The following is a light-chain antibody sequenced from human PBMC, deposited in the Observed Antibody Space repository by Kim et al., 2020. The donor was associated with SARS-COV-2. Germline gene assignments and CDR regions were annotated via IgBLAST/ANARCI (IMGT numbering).Light chain of an antibody. V-gene: IGKV1-5*03. Sequence: ASVGDRVTITCRASQSISSWLAWYQQKPGKAPKLLIYKASSLESRVPSRFSGSGSGTEFTLTISSQQPDDFATYYCQQYNRYSRTFGQGAKVDIK. CDR2: KAS. CDR1: QSISSW. CDR3: QQYNRYSRT. J-gene: IGKJ1*01.